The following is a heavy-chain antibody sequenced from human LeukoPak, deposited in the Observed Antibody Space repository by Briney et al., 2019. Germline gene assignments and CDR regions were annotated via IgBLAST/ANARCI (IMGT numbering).Heavy chain of an antibody. J-gene: IGHJ4*02. CDR2: IYSSGST. Sequence: SETLSLTCTVSGGSISSYYWSWIRQPAGKGLEWIGRIYSSGSTNYNPSLKSRVAMSVDTSKNQFSLTLSSVTVADTAVYYCARDRGIAAAGVRFDYWGQGTLVTVSS. D-gene: IGHD6-13*01. CDR1: GGSISSYY. V-gene: IGHV4-4*07. CDR3: ARDRGIAAAGVRFDY.